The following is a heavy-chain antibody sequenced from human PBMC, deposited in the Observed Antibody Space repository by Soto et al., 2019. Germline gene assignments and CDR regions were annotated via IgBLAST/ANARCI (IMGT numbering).Heavy chain of an antibody. D-gene: IGHD5-18*01. CDR2: IKSKTDGGTT. Sequence: EVQLVESGGGLVKPGGSLRLSCAASGFTFSNAWMNWVRQAPGKGLEWVGRIKSKTDGGTTDYAAPVKGRFTISRDDSKNTLYLQMNNLKTEDTAVYYCTTAVLTAMVGVDYWGQGTLVTVSS. V-gene: IGHV3-15*07. CDR1: GFTFSNAW. CDR3: TTAVLTAMVGVDY. J-gene: IGHJ4*02.